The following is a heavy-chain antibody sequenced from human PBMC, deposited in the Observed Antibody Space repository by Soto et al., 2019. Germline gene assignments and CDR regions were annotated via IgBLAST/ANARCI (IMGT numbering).Heavy chain of an antibody. CDR2: ISSSSSYI. J-gene: IGHJ4*02. CDR1: GFTFSSYS. V-gene: IGHV3-21*01. Sequence: GGSLRLSCAASGFTFSSYSMNWVRQAPGKGLEWVSSISSSSSYIYYADSVKGRFTISRDNAKNSLYLQMNSLRAEDTAVYYCARDSSGWYRGEDYFDYWGQGTLVTVSS. D-gene: IGHD6-19*01. CDR3: ARDSSGWYRGEDYFDY.